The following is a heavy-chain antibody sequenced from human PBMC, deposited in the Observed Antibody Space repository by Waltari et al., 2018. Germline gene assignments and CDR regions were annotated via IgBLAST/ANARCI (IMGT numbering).Heavy chain of an antibody. Sequence: QVQLQQWGAGLLKPSETLSLTCAVYGGSFSGYYWSWIRQPPGKGLEWIGEINHIGSTTYNPSLKSRVTISVDTSKNQFSLKLSSVTAADTAVYYCARAKYYYDSSGYYGYWGQGTLVTVSS. V-gene: IGHV4-34*01. D-gene: IGHD3-22*01. J-gene: IGHJ4*02. CDR1: GGSFSGYY. CDR2: INHIGST. CDR3: ARAKYYYDSSGYYGY.